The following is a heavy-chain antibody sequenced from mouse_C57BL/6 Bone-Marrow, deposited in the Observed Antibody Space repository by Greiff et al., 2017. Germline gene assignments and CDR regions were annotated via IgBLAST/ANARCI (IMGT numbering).Heavy chain of an antibody. CDR1: GYTFTDYE. J-gene: IGHJ3*01. Sequence: QVQLQQSGAELVRPGASVTLSCKASGYTFTDYEMHWVKQTPVHGLEWIGAIDPETGGTAYNQKFKGKAILTADKSSTTAYMELRSLTSEDSAVYYCTSPIYDCYCAYWGQGTLVTVSA. D-gene: IGHD2-3*01. V-gene: IGHV1-15*01. CDR2: IDPETGGT. CDR3: TSPIYDCYCAY.